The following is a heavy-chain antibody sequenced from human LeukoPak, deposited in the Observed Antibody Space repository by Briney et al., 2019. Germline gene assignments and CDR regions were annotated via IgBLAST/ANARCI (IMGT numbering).Heavy chain of an antibody. Sequence: GGSLRLSCAASGFTFSSYAMHWVRQAPGKGLEWVAVISYDGSNKYCADSVKGRFTISRDNSKNTLYLQMNSLRAEDTAVYYCAKDQSIYSSSWYVDYWGQGTLVTVSS. V-gene: IGHV3-30-3*01. D-gene: IGHD6-13*01. J-gene: IGHJ4*02. CDR3: AKDQSIYSSSWYVDY. CDR1: GFTFSSYA. CDR2: ISYDGSNK.